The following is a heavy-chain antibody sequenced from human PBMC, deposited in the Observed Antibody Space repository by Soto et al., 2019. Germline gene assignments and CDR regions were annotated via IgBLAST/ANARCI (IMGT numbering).Heavy chain of an antibody. D-gene: IGHD3-10*02. CDR3: ARHVRGAVTMNWFDS. CDR2: IYNGGST. J-gene: IGHJ5*01. Sequence: PSETLSLTSSVSGGSIINTHSYWGWIRQRPGKGLEWIVSIYNGGSTYDNLTLKSRVAMSVDTSKNKFSLNLSAVTAADTAVYYCARHVRGAVTMNWFDSWGRGTLVTVSS. CDR1: GGSIINTHSY. V-gene: IGHV4-39*01.